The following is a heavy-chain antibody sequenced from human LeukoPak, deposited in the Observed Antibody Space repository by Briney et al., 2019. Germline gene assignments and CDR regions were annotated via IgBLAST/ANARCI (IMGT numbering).Heavy chain of an antibody. V-gene: IGHV4-34*01. CDR3: ARIRFGESYAPKSYYYYYMDV. Sequence: SETLSLTCAVYGGSFSGYYWSWIRQPPGKGLEWIGSIYYSGSTYYNPSLKSRVTISVDTSKNQFSLKLSSVTAADTAVYYCARIRFGESYAPKSYYYYYMDVWGIGTTVTISS. J-gene: IGHJ6*03. D-gene: IGHD3-10*01. CDR1: GGSFSGYY. CDR2: IYYSGST.